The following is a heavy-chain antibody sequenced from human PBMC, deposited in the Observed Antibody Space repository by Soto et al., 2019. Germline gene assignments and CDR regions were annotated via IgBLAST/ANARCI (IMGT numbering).Heavy chain of an antibody. V-gene: IGHV1-8*03. D-gene: IGHD3-22*01. J-gene: IGHJ6*02. CDR2: ITLYNGNT. CDR1: GGTFSSYA. CDR3: ARRGSGYDYYYYYGMDV. Sequence: ASVKVSCKASGGTFSSYAISWLQQAPGQGLERMRWITLYNGNTNYAKKFQGRVTITRDMSLRTAYIELSSLRSEDSAVYYWARRGSGYDYYYYYGMDVWGQGTTVTVSS.